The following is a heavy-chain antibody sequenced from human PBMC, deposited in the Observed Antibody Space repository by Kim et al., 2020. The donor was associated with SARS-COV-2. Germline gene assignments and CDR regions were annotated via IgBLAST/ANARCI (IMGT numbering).Heavy chain of an antibody. CDR3: AREGVAVAGTLMDV. CDR2: ISSSSSYI. D-gene: IGHD6-19*01. J-gene: IGHJ6*02. CDR1: GFTFSSYS. Sequence: GGSLRLSCAASGFTFSSYSMNWVRQAPGKGLEWVSSISSSSSYIYYADSVKGRFTISRDNAKNSLYLQMNSLRAEDTAVYYCAREGVAVAGTLMDVWGQGTTVTVSS. V-gene: IGHV3-21*01.